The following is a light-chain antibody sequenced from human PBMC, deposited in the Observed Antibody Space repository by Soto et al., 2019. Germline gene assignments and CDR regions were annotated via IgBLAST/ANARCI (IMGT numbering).Light chain of an antibody. J-gene: IGLJ1*01. CDR1: SSDVGEYNY. Sequence: QSVLTQPAFVSGSTGQSITISCTGTSSDVGEYNYVSWYQQHPGKAPKLMISAVSTRPSGVSDRFSGSKSGNTASLTISGLQAEDEADYYCSYMRNSLYVFGTGTKVTVL. CDR3: CSYMRNSLYV. V-gene: IGLV2-14*01. CDR2: AVS.